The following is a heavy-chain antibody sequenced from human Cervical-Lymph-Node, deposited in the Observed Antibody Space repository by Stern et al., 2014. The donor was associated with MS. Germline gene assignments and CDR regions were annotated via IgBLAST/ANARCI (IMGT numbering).Heavy chain of an antibody. Sequence: EVQLVESGGGLVQPGGSLRLSCAVSGFTLSSYWMHWVRQAPGKGLVGASSSNSDERFIHYADSVQGRLTISRDNAKNTLYLQMNSLRVEDSAVYYCARSPGHNWFDPWGQGTLVTVSS. J-gene: IGHJ5*02. CDR1: GFTLSSYW. CDR2: SNSDERFI. V-gene: IGHV3-74*02. CDR3: ARSPGHNWFDP.